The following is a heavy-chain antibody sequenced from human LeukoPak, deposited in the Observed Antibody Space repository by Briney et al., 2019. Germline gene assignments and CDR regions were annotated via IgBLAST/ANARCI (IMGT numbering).Heavy chain of an antibody. CDR2: IYYSGST. CDR3: ARHVGYAYDAFDI. J-gene: IGHJ3*02. CDR1: GGPISSSSYY. Sequence: SETLSLTCTVSGGPISSSSYYWGWIRQPPGKGLEWIGSIYYSGSTYYNPSLKSRVTISVDTSKNQFSLKLSSVTAADTAVYYCARHVGYAYDAFDIWGQGTMVTVSS. V-gene: IGHV4-39*01. D-gene: IGHD5-12*01.